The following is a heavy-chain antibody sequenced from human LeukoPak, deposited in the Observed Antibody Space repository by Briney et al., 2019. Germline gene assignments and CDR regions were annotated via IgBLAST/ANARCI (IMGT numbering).Heavy chain of an antibody. Sequence: SQTLSLTCTVSGGSISSGGYYWSWIRQPPGKGLEWIGYIYHSGSTYYNPSLESRVTISVDRSKNQFSLKLSSVTAADTAVYYCARGIDYNNWFDPWGQGTLVTVSS. CDR2: IYHSGST. D-gene: IGHD4/OR15-4a*01. CDR3: ARGIDYNNWFDP. J-gene: IGHJ5*02. CDR1: GGSISSGGYY. V-gene: IGHV4-30-2*01.